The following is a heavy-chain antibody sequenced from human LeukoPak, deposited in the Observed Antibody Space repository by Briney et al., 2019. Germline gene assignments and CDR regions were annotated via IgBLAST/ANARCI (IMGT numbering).Heavy chain of an antibody. CDR3: ARDLLYSSSWYGVHFDY. D-gene: IGHD6-13*01. V-gene: IGHV3-7*01. CDR2: IKQDGSEK. J-gene: IGHJ4*02. CDR1: GFTFSSYA. Sequence: PGGSLRLSCTASGFTFSSYAMSWVRQAPGKGLEWVANIKQDGSEKYYVDSVKGRFTISRDNAKNSLYLQMNSLRAEDTAVYYCARDLLYSSSWYGVHFDYWGQGTLVTVSS.